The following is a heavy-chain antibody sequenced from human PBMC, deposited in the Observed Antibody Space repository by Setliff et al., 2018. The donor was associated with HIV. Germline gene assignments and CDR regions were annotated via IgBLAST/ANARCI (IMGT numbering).Heavy chain of an antibody. CDR2: ISTHSDKT. CDR1: GYNFTKSG. J-gene: IGHJ4*02. Sequence: ASVKVSCKASGYNFTKSGIGWVRQAPGQGLEYIGWISTHSDKTDYAQSVQGRVTMTIDTSTSTVYMELRSLRSDDTAMFYCAIEKYGDKFDYWGQGTMVTVSS. D-gene: IGHD2-8*01. CDR3: AIEKYGDKFDY. V-gene: IGHV1-18*01.